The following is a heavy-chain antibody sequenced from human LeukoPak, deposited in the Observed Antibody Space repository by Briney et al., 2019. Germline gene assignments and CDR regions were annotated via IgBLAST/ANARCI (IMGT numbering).Heavy chain of an antibody. CDR3: ARGNGGNSFDY. CDR2: IYHSGST. D-gene: IGHD4-23*01. Sequence: SETLSLTCTVSGGSISSYYWSWIQQAPGKGLEWIGYIYHSGSTNYNPSLKSRVSISVDKSKNQFSLKLSSVTAADTAVYYCARGNGGNSFDYWGQGTLVTVSS. J-gene: IGHJ4*02. V-gene: IGHV4-59*01. CDR1: GGSISSYY.